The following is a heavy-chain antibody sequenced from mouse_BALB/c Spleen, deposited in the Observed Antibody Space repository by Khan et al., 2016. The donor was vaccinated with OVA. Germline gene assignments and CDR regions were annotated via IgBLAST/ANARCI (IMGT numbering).Heavy chain of an antibody. Sequence: EVQLQESGPSIVKPSQTLSLTCSVPGDSITSGYWNWIRKFPGNKLEYMGYISHSGSTYYIPFLKSRISITRDTSKNQFYLQLNSVTTEDTATYXCACGNSRAWFGYWGQGTLVTVSA. CDR3: ACGNSRAWFGY. D-gene: IGHD1-1*01. CDR2: ISHSGST. CDR1: GDSITSGY. J-gene: IGHJ3*01. V-gene: IGHV3-8*02.